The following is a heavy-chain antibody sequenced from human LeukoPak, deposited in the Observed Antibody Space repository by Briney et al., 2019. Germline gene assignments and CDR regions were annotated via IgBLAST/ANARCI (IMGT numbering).Heavy chain of an antibody. CDR3: ARTKSEYYDILTGYYFDLAFDI. V-gene: IGHV1-69*05. CDR1: GGTFSSYA. J-gene: IGHJ3*02. Sequence: GASVKVSCKASGGTFSSYAISWVRQAPGQGLERMGRIIPIFGTANYAQKFQGRVTITTDESTSTAYMELSSLRSEDTAVYYCARTKSEYYDILTGYYFDLAFDIWGQGTMVTVSS. D-gene: IGHD3-9*01. CDR2: IIPIFGTA.